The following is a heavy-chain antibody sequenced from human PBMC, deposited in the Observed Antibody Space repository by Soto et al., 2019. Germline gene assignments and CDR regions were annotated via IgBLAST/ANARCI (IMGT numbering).Heavy chain of an antibody. CDR1: GFTFSSYG. J-gene: IGHJ6*02. V-gene: IGHV3-33*01. Sequence: QVQLVESGGGVVQPGRSLRLSCAASGFTFSSYGMHWVRQAPGKGLEWVAVIWYDGSNKYYADSVKGRFTISRDNSKNTLYLQMNSLRAEDTAVYYCARVYDFWSGYYTHYYYGMDVWGQGTTVTVSS. CDR2: IWYDGSNK. CDR3: ARVYDFWSGYYTHYYYGMDV. D-gene: IGHD3-3*01.